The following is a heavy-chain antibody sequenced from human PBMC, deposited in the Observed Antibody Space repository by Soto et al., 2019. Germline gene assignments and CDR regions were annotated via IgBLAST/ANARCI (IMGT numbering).Heavy chain of an antibody. CDR2: IMPVFATP. J-gene: IGHJ6*02. CDR3: ARDKVRQQLGGKYYYIVDV. CDR1: GGTFSTSA. Sequence: QVQLVQSGAEVKKPGSSVKVSCTASGGTFSTSAISWVRQAPGQGLEWVGGIMPVFATPDYAQKFQGRVTYSAEESTTTAYLELTSLRTDGTAVYYCARDKVRQQLGGKYYYIVDVWGQGTAIIVSS. D-gene: IGHD3-3*02. V-gene: IGHV1-69*12.